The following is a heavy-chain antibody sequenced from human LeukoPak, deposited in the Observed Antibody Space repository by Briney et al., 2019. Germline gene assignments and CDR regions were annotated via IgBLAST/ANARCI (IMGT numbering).Heavy chain of an antibody. Sequence: PGGSLRLSCVGSGISFKNFAMSWVRQAPGKGLEWVANIKQDGSEKYNVDSVKGRFTISRDNAKNSLYLQMNSLRAEDTALYYCAKTLGYCSGGSCYLYFDYWGQGTLVTVSS. J-gene: IGHJ4*02. V-gene: IGHV3-7*02. CDR3: AKTLGYCSGGSCYLYFDY. CDR1: GISFKNFA. CDR2: IKQDGSEK. D-gene: IGHD2-15*01.